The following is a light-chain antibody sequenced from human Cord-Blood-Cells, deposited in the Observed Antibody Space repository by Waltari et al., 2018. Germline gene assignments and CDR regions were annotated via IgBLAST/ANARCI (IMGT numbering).Light chain of an antibody. J-gene: IGKJ3*01. V-gene: IGKV1-39*01. CDR2: SAS. Sequence: IQMTQSPSSLSASVGDRVTITCRARQSISSYLNWYQQKPGKAPKLLSYSASSLQSGVPSRFSGSGSGTDFTLSISSLQPEDFATYYCQQSYSTPFTFDPGTKVDI. CDR3: QQSYSTPFT. CDR1: QSISSY.